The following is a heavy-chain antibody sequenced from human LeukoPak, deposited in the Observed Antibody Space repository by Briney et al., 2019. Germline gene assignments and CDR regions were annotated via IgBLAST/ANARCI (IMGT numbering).Heavy chain of an antibody. D-gene: IGHD3-22*01. V-gene: IGHV3-30*04. Sequence: GGSLRLSCAASGFIFSAYTMHWVRQAPGKGLEWVALISYDGTNKDYADSVKGRFTISRDNSKNTLFLQMNSLRSEDTAVYYCARGSIDRQAVAFDYWGQGTLVTVSS. J-gene: IGHJ4*02. CDR2: ISYDGTNK. CDR3: ARGSIDRQAVAFDY. CDR1: GFIFSAYT.